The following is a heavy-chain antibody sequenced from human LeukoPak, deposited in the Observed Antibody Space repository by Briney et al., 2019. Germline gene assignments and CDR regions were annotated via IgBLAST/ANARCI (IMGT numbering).Heavy chain of an antibody. V-gene: IGHV1-8*03. Sequence: ASVKVSCKASGGTFTSYDINWVRQATGQGLEWMGWMNPNSGNTGYAQKFQGRVTITRNTSISTAYMELSSLRSEDTAVYYCARSYCSGGSCSNWFDPWGQGTLVTVSS. CDR2: MNPNSGNT. D-gene: IGHD2-15*01. CDR1: GGTFTSYD. J-gene: IGHJ5*02. CDR3: ARSYCSGGSCSNWFDP.